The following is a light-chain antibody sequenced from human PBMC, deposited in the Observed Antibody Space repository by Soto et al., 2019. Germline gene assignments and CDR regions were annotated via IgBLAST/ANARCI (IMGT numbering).Light chain of an antibody. CDR3: QTWGTGIQV. Sequence: QSVLTQSPSASASLGASVKLTCTLSSGHSSYAIAWHQQQPEKGPRYLMKLNSDGSHSKGAGIPDRFSGSSSGAERYLTISSLQSEDEADYSCQTWGTGIQVFGTGTKLTVL. J-gene: IGLJ1*01. CDR1: SGHSSYA. CDR2: LNSDGSH. V-gene: IGLV4-69*01.